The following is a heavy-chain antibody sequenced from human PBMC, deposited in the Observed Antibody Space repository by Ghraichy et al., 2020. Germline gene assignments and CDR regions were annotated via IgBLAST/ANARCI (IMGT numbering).Heavy chain of an antibody. Sequence: WGSLRLSCAASGFTFSSYAMSWVRQAPGKGLEWVSAISGSGGSTYYADSVKGRFTISRDNSKNTLYLQMNSLRAEDTAVYYCAKDQYYYGLGSCLYWGQGTLVTVSS. CDR3: AKDQYYYGLGSCLY. CDR2: ISGSGGST. J-gene: IGHJ4*02. V-gene: IGHV3-23*01. CDR1: GFTFSSYA. D-gene: IGHD3-10*01.